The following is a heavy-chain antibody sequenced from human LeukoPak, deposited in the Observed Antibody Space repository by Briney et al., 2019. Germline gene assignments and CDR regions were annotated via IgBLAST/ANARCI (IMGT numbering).Heavy chain of an antibody. V-gene: IGHV3-33*01. D-gene: IGHD6-13*01. Sequence: GGSLRLSCAASGFTFSSYGMHWVRQAPGKGLEWVAVIWYDGSNKYYADSVKGRFTISRDNSKNTLYLQMNSLRAEDTAVYYCAREGGSSWSTLFDYWGQGTLVTVSS. J-gene: IGHJ4*02. CDR1: GFTFSSYG. CDR3: AREGGSSWSTLFDY. CDR2: IWYDGSNK.